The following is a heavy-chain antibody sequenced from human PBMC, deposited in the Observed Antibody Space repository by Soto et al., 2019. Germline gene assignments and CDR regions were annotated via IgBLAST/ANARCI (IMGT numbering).Heavy chain of an antibody. D-gene: IGHD6-19*01. Sequence: ASVKVSCKASGGSFSTLGINWVRQAPGQGLEWMGGIIPLFGKARYAETSQGRVTITADTSTGTAYMEVSSLRSDDTAVFYCATAHNSGWYFFDYWGPGTLVTVSS. J-gene: IGHJ4*02. CDR2: IIPLFGKA. CDR3: ATAHNSGWYFFDY. CDR1: GGSFSTLG. V-gene: IGHV1-69*06.